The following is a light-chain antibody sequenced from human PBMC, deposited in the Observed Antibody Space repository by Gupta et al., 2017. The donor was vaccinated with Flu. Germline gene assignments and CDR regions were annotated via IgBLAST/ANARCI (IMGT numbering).Light chain of an antibody. CDR1: RKSSSDY. CDR3: QQNDSSPRT. J-gene: IGKJ2*02. V-gene: IGKV3-20*01. CDR2: GAS. Sequence: GALLSSPGGDRATSCRGRRKSSSDYLVWYQQTAGQAPRLLINGASSRDSGIPDRFSGSGSGTDFTLTISRLEPEDFAMYYCQQNDSSPRTFGHGTKVEIK.